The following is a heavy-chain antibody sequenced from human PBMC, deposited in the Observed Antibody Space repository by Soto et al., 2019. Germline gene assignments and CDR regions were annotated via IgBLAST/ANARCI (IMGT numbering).Heavy chain of an antibody. CDR3: AKDDCTYYYDSSGFDYYYYGMDV. D-gene: IGHD3-22*01. CDR2: ISYDGSNK. Sequence: QVQLVESGGGVVQPGRSLRLSCAASGFTFSSYGMHWVRQAPGKGLEWVAVISYDGSNKYYADSVKGRFTISRDNSKNTLYLQMNSLRAEDTAVYYCAKDDCTYYYDSSGFDYYYYGMDVWGQGTTVTVSS. CDR1: GFTFSSYG. V-gene: IGHV3-30*18. J-gene: IGHJ6*02.